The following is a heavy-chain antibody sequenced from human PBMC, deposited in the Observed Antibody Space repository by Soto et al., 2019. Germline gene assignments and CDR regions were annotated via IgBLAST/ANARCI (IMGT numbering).Heavy chain of an antibody. V-gene: IGHV3-23*01. CDR2: IYGSDGRT. CDR3: AKRPGPGGNSYFED. CDR1: GFTFSNYA. D-gene: IGHD1-1*01. Sequence: GGSLRLSCGASGFTFSNYAMTWVRQAPGKGPEWVSTIYGSDGRTYYADSVKGRFTISRDNSKNTLHLQMNSLRAEDTAIYYCAKRPGPGGNSYFEDWGQGTLVTVSS. J-gene: IGHJ4*02.